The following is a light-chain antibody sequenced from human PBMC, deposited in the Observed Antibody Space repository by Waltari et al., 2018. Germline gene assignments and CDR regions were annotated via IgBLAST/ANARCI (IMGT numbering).Light chain of an antibody. CDR1: QSVSSN. Sequence: EIVMTQSPATLSVSPGERDTLSCRASQSVSSNLAWYQRKPGQAPRLLIYGASTRATGIPARFSGSGSGTEFTLTISSMQSEDFAVYYCQQYNNWPRTFGQGTKVEIK. J-gene: IGKJ1*01. V-gene: IGKV3-15*01. CDR2: GAS. CDR3: QQYNNWPRT.